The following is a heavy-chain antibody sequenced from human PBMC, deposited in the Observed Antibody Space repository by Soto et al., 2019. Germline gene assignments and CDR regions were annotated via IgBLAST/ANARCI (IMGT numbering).Heavy chain of an antibody. V-gene: IGHV3-11*06. J-gene: IGHJ5*02. D-gene: IGHD2-15*01. CDR1: GFTFGDSY. CDR3: VRGGGGGLFDP. CDR2: ISPGSRYP. Sequence: LSLSCAGSGFTFGDSYMSWIRQAPGKGLEWLSYISPGSRYPAYADSVKGRFTISRDNAKRSLYLQMMSLTAEDTAIYYCVRGGGGGLFDPWGQGTMVTVSS.